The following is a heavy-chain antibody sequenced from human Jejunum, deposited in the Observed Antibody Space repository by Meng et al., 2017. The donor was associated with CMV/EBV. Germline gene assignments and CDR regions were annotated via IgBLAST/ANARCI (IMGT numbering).Heavy chain of an antibody. Sequence: TGDYHRGAAFFWGWIRHSPGKGPEWIATIYYTGTTYYNPSLESRVTISVDTSKNHFSLNLRSVTAADTAVYHCVREKRTGQNWIDYWGQGTLVTVSS. V-gene: IGHV4-39*07. CDR3: VREKRTGQNWIDY. CDR2: IYYTGTT. D-gene: IGHD1-1*01. CDR1: GDYHRGAAFF. J-gene: IGHJ4*02.